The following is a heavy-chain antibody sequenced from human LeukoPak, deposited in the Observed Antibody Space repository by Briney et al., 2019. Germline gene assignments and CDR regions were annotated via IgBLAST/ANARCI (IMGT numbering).Heavy chain of an antibody. Sequence: SQTLSLTCTVSGGSISSGSYYWRWIRQPAGKGLEWIGRIYTSGSTNYNPSLKSRVTISVDTSKNPFSLKLSSVTAADTAVYYCARDLWKGYDSSPVGYWGQGTLVTVSS. CDR2: IYTSGST. V-gene: IGHV4-61*02. D-gene: IGHD3-22*01. CDR1: GGSISSGSYY. CDR3: ARDLWKGYDSSPVGY. J-gene: IGHJ4*02.